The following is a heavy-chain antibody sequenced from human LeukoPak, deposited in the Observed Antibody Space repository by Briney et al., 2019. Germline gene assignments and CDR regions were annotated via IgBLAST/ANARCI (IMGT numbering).Heavy chain of an antibody. CDR2: ISFDGSNK. CDR1: GFTFSSYG. J-gene: IGHJ4*02. D-gene: IGHD6-13*01. CDR3: AKSRYSSSWYIDY. Sequence: GGSLRLSCAASGFTFSSYGMHWVRQAPGKGLEWVAVISFDGSNKYYADSVKGRLTISRDNSKNTLYLQMNSLRAEDTAVYYCAKSRYSSSWYIDYWGQGTLVTVSS. V-gene: IGHV3-30*18.